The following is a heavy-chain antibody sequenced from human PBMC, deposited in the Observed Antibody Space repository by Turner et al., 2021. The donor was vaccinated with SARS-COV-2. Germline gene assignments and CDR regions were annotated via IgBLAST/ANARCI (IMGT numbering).Heavy chain of an antibody. J-gene: IGHJ6*02. V-gene: IGHV3-53*01. CDR3: ARGYGSNWYRGYGLDV. D-gene: IGHD6-13*01. Sequence: EVQLVESGGGLNQPGGSLRLSCAAFGHNVAVNYMAWVRRAPGKGLECAAVIYSYGSTFYADSVKGRFAVSRDTSRNVLYLQMSSLTVDDTAVYFCARGYGSNWYRGYGLDVWGRGTTVTVSS. CDR1: GHNVAVNY. CDR2: IYSYGST.